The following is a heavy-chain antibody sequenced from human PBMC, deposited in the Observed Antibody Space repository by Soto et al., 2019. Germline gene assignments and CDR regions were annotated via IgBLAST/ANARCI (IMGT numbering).Heavy chain of an antibody. D-gene: IGHD3-16*01. CDR2: IYIDGKT. CDR3: ARATTYTGALDI. J-gene: IGHJ3*02. V-gene: IGHV3-66*01. CDR1: GFTVSGNY. Sequence: HPGGSLRLSCAASGFTVSGNYMRWVRQAPGKGLEWVSVIYIDGKTFYADSVKGRFTISRDNSNNAVYLQMNSLRAEDTAVYYCARATTYTGALDIWGQGTMVTVSS.